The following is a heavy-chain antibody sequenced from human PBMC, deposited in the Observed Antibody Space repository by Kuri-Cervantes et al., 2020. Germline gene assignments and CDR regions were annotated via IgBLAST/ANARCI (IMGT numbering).Heavy chain of an antibody. D-gene: IGHD3-10*01. V-gene: IGHV3-9*01. CDR3: AKEYGSGSYYNRRGGYFDY. CDR1: GFTFDDYA. J-gene: IGHJ4*02. Sequence: SLKISCAASGFTFDDYAMHWVRQAPGKGLEWVSGISWNSGGIGYADSVKGRFTISRDNAKNMLYLQMNSLRAEDTAVYYCAKEYGSGSYYNRRGGYFDYWGQGTLVTVSS. CDR2: ISWNSGGI.